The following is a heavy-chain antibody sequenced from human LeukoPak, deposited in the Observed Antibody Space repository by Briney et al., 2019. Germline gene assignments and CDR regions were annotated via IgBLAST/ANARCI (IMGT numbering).Heavy chain of an antibody. CDR1: GFTVSSNY. Sequence: GGSLRLSCAASGFTVSSNYMSWVRQAPGKGLEWVSVIYSGGSTYYADSVKGRFTISRHNSKNTLYLQMNSLRAEDTAVYYCARVPCYYDSSGHYYYGMDVWGQGTTVTVSS. V-gene: IGHV3-53*04. CDR3: ARVPCYYDSSGHYYYGMDV. J-gene: IGHJ6*02. D-gene: IGHD3-22*01. CDR2: IYSGGST.